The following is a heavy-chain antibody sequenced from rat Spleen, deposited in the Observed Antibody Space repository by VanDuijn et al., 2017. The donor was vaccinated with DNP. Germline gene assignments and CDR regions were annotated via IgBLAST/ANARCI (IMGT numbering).Heavy chain of an antibody. CDR3: ARGNDGYYPYWYFDF. Sequence: EVQLQESGPGLLKPSQSLSLTCSVTGYSITRNYWGWIRKLPGNKMEWIGYISYSGSTGYNPSLKSRISITRDTSKNQFFLQLNSVTTEYTATYYCARGNDGYYPYWYFDFWGPGTMVTVSS. D-gene: IGHD1-12*03. J-gene: IGHJ1*01. CDR2: ISYSGST. CDR1: GYSITRNY. V-gene: IGHV3-1*01.